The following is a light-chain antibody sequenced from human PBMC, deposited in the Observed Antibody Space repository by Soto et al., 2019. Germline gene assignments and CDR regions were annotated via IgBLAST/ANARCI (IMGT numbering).Light chain of an antibody. V-gene: IGLV1-51*01. Sequence: QTVLTQPPSVSAAPGQRVTISCSGSSSNFGSNYVSWYQQLPGTAPKLLIYTTHKRPSGIPDRFSGSKSGTSATLGITGLQTGDEAYYYCASWDSSVSGVVFGGGTKLTVL. CDR3: ASWDSSVSGVV. CDR2: TTH. J-gene: IGLJ2*01. CDR1: SSNFGSNY.